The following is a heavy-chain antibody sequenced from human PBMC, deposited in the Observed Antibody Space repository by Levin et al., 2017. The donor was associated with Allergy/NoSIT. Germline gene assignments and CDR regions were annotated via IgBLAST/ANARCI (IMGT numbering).Heavy chain of an antibody. J-gene: IGHJ3*02. CDR3: AKASYDSSGYYYRSFREFKDAFDI. CDR1: GFTFSSYA. D-gene: IGHD3-22*01. CDR2: ISGSGGST. V-gene: IGHV3-23*01. Sequence: GESLKISCAASGFTFSSYAMSWVRQAPGKGLEWVSAISGSGGSTYYADSVKGRFTISRDNSKNTLYLQMNSLRAEDTAVYYCAKASYDSSGYYYRSFREFKDAFDIWGQGTMVTVSS.